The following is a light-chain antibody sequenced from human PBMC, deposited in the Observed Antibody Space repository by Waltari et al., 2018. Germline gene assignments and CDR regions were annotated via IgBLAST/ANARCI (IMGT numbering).Light chain of an antibody. CDR1: NIGSKS. Sequence: SYVLTQPPSVSVAPGQTARITCGGNNIGSKSVHWYQQKPGQAPVLVVYDASDRPSGNPERFSGSNSGNTATLSISGVEAGDEADYYWQVWDSSSDHYVFGTGTKVTVL. J-gene: IGLJ1*01. CDR3: QVWDSSSDHYV. CDR2: DAS. V-gene: IGLV3-21*02.